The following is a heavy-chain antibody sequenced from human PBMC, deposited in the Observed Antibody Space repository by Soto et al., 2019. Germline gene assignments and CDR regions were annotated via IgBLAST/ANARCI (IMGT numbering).Heavy chain of an antibody. CDR2: ISYDGSNK. J-gene: IGHJ4*02. CDR3: ARGPDIVLMVYATALIH. CDR1: GFTFSSYA. Sequence: QVQLVESGGGVVQPGRSLRLSCAASGFTFSSYAMHWVRQAPGKGLEWVAVISYDGSNKYYADSVKGRFTISRDNSKNTLYLQMNSLRAEDTAVYYCARGPDIVLMVYATALIHWGPGTLVTVSS. D-gene: IGHD2-8*01. V-gene: IGHV3-30-3*01.